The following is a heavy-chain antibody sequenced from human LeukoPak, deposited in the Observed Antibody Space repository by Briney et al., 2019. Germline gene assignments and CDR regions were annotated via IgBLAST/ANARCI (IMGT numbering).Heavy chain of an antibody. V-gene: IGHV3-23*01. Sequence: GGSLRLSCVVSGFTFKNCAMSWVRQAPGKGLEWVSSISDSGGSTYYADSVKGRSTISRDNSKNTLYLQVNSLRADDTAVYYCAKVIGLVDPFDCWGQGTLVTVSS. CDR1: GFTFKNCA. D-gene: IGHD2-15*01. CDR2: ISDSGGST. J-gene: IGHJ4*02. CDR3: AKVIGLVDPFDC.